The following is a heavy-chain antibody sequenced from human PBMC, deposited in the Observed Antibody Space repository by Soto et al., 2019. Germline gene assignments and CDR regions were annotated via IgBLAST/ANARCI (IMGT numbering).Heavy chain of an antibody. CDR2: ISTNGGST. CDR1: GFTFSSYA. J-gene: IGHJ4*02. D-gene: IGHD1-26*01. V-gene: IGHV3-64*01. Sequence: EVQLVESGGGLVQPGGSLRLSCAASGFTFSSYAMHWVRQAPGKGLEYVSTISTNGGSTYNVNSVKGRFTISRDNSKNTLYLQMGSLRAEDMAVYYCAREGGSYYFDYWGQGTLVTASS. CDR3: AREGGSYYFDY.